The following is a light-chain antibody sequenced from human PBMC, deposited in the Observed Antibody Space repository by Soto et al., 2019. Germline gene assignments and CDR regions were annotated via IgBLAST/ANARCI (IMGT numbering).Light chain of an antibody. CDR1: SSNIGSTYD. CDR3: QSYDDSLSVHYV. Sequence: QSVLTQPPSVSGAPGQRVTISYTGSSSNIGSTYDVQWYQQLPGTAPKLLIHGNTDRPSGVPDRFSGSKSGTSASLAITGLQADDEADYYCQSYDDSLSVHYVFGTGTKLTVL. V-gene: IGLV1-40*01. J-gene: IGLJ1*01. CDR2: GNT.